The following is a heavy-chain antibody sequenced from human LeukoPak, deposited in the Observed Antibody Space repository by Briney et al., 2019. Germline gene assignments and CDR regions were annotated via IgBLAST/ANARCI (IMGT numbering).Heavy chain of an antibody. CDR2: IYYSGST. Sequence: SETLSLTCSVSGASISSNYWSWIRQPPGMGLEWIGYIYYSGSTNYNPSLKSRVTISVDTSKNMFSLKLSSVTAADTAVYYCARIGRANYGFYYLGMDVWGQGTTVTVSS. D-gene: IGHD4/OR15-4a*01. CDR1: GASISSNY. CDR3: ARIGRANYGFYYLGMDV. V-gene: IGHV4-59*01. J-gene: IGHJ6*02.